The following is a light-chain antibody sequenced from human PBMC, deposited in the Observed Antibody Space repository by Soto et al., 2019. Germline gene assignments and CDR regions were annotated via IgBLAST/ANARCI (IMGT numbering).Light chain of an antibody. CDR2: DAS. CDR3: QQRSNWPWK. CDR1: QSVRSN. J-gene: IGKJ1*01. Sequence: EIVLTQSPATLSLSPGERATLSCRASQSVRSNLAWYQQKPGQAPRLLIYDASNRATSIPGRFSGSGSGTDFTLTISNLEPEDFAVYYCQQRSNWPWKFGQGAKVEIK. V-gene: IGKV3-11*01.